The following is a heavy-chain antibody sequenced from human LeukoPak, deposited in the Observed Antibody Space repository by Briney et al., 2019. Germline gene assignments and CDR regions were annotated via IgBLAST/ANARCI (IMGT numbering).Heavy chain of an antibody. D-gene: IGHD5-12*01. Sequence: PSQTLSLTCTVSGGSISSGSYYWNWIRQPAGKRLEWIGRIFTSGNTNYNPSVKSRVTISVDTSKNQFSLKLSSVTAADTAVYYCTRGRYSGYDFGYWGQGTLVTVSS. J-gene: IGHJ4*02. CDR1: GGSISSGSYY. CDR3: TRGRYSGYDFGY. CDR2: IFTSGNT. V-gene: IGHV4-61*02.